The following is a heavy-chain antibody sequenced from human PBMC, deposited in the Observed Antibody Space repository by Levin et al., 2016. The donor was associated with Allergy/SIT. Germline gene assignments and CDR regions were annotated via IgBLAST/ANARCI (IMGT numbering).Heavy chain of an antibody. Sequence: ASVKVSCKASGYTFTGYYMHWVRQAPGQGLEWMGWINPNSGGTNYAQKFQGWVTMTRDTSISTAYMELSRLRSDDTAVYYCARDKGSARSWQNYYYYGMDVWGQGTTVTVSS. J-gene: IGHJ6*02. CDR3: ARDKGSARSWQNYYYYGMDV. V-gene: IGHV1-2*04. D-gene: IGHD6-13*01. CDR2: INPNSGGT. CDR1: GYTFTGYY.